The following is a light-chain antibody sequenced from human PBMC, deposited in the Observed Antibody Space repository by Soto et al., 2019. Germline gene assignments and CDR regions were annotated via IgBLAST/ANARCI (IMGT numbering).Light chain of an antibody. CDR2: KTS. CDR3: QQYHAYPFT. CDR1: QNINNW. V-gene: IGKV1-5*03. Sequence: DIQMTQSPSTLSASVGDRVNITCRASQNINNWLAWYQQKPGKAPKLLIYKTSTLQIGVPSRFSGSGSGTEFALTISSLQPDDFATYCCQQYHAYPFTFGQGAKLEI. J-gene: IGKJ2*01.